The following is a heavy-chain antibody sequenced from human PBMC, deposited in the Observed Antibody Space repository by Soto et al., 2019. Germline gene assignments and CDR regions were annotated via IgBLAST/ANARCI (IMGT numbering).Heavy chain of an antibody. D-gene: IGHD6-19*01. CDR3: ARDPIAVAGTTNVGY. V-gene: IGHV1-69*13. J-gene: IGHJ4*02. CDR1: GGTFSSYA. Sequence: SVKVSCTASGGTFSSYAISWVRQAPGQGLEWMGGIIPIFGTANYAQKFQGRVTITADESTSTAYMELSSLRSEDTAVYYCARDPIAVAGTTNVGYWGQGTLVTVSS. CDR2: IIPIFGTA.